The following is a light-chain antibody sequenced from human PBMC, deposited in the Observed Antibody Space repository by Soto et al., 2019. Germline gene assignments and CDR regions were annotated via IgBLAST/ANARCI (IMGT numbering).Light chain of an antibody. Sequence: EIVMTQSPATLSVSPGERATLSCRASQSVSTYLAWYQQKPGQPPRLIIYGASTRATGIPARFSGSGSGTDFTLTISSLQSEDFAVYYCQQYNDWPPLFTFGPGTKVDIK. CDR1: QSVSTY. CDR3: QQYNDWPPLFT. J-gene: IGKJ3*01. V-gene: IGKV3-15*01. CDR2: GAS.